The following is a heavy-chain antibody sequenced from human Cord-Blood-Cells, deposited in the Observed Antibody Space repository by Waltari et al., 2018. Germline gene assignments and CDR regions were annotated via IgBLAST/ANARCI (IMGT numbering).Heavy chain of an antibody. Sequence: QVQLVQSGAEVKKPGSSVKVSCKASGGTFSSSAISWVRQAPGQGLEWMGRIIPILGIANYAQKFQGRVTITADKSTSTAYMELSSLRSEDTAVYYCARTYNWNYYFDYWGQGTLVTVSS. CDR2: IIPILGIA. V-gene: IGHV1-69*09. CDR3: ARTYNWNYYFDY. J-gene: IGHJ4*02. CDR1: GGTFSSSA. D-gene: IGHD1-7*01.